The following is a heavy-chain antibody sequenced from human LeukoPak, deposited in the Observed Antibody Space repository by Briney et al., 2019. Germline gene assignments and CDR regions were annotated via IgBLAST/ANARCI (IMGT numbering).Heavy chain of an antibody. D-gene: IGHD6-19*01. CDR3: RLSGYRGITVAGTKAPFDY. Sequence: GSLRLSCAASGSTFSGYAMTWVRQAPGKGLEWVSAISDSGGSTYYADSVKGRFTISRDNSKNTLYLQMNSLRAEDTAVYYCRLSGYRGITVAGTKAPFDYWGQGTLVTVSS. CDR1: GSTFSGYA. J-gene: IGHJ4*02. V-gene: IGHV3-23*01. CDR2: ISDSGGST.